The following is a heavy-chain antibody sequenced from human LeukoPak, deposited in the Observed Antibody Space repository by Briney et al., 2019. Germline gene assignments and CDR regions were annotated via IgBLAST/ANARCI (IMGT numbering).Heavy chain of an antibody. CDR3: ARVFPPSPLDY. Sequence: GGSLRLSCAASGFTFSSYSMNWVRQAPGKGLEWVSSISSSSSYIYYADSVKGRFTISRDNAKNSLYLQKNSLRAEDTAVYYCARVFPPSPLDYWGQGTLVTVCS. CDR2: ISSSSSYI. D-gene: IGHD3-3*01. J-gene: IGHJ4*02. V-gene: IGHV3-21*01. CDR1: GFTFSSYS.